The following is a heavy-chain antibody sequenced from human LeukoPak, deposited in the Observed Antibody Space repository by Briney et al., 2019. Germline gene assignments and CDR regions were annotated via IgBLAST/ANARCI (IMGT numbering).Heavy chain of an antibody. D-gene: IGHD6-19*01. Sequence: GGSLRLSCAASGFTFSSYTMSWVRQAPGKGLEWVSAISGSGGSTYYADSVKGRFTISRDNSKNTLYLQMNSLRAEDTAVYYCAKPRGRIAVAGTVYFDYWGQGTLVTVSS. CDR2: ISGSGGST. V-gene: IGHV3-23*01. J-gene: IGHJ4*02. CDR1: GFTFSSYT. CDR3: AKPRGRIAVAGTVYFDY.